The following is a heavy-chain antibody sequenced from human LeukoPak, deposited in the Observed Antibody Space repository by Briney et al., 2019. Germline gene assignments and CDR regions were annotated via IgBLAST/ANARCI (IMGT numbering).Heavy chain of an antibody. V-gene: IGHV1-3*01. D-gene: IGHD3-22*01. Sequence: ASVKVSCKASGYTFTSSAMHWVRQAPGQRLEWMGWINVGNGNTKYSPKFQGRVTITRDTSASTAYMELSSLRSEGTAVYYCARAPEYQYDGSGYSGPFDYWGQGSLVTVSS. CDR2: INVGNGNT. J-gene: IGHJ4*02. CDR3: ARAPEYQYDGSGYSGPFDY. CDR1: GYTFTSSA.